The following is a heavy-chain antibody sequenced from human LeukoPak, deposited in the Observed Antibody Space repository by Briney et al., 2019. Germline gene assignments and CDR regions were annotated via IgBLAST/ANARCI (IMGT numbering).Heavy chain of an antibody. V-gene: IGHV1-2*02. D-gene: IGHD3-3*01. CDR3: ERESELSNVLRFLEWLPTGYGMDV. J-gene: IGHJ6*02. CDR1: GYTFTGYY. CDR2: INPNSGGT. Sequence: ASVKVSCKASGYTFTGYYMHWVRQAPGQGLEWMGWINPNSGGTNYAQKFQGRVTMTRDTSISTAYMELSRLRSDDTAVYYCERESELSNVLRFLEWLPTGYGMDVWGQGTTVTVSS.